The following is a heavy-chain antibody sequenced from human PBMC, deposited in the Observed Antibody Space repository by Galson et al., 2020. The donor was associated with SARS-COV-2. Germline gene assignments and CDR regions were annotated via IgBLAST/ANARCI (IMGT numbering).Heavy chain of an antibody. D-gene: IGHD1-26*01. CDR3: ARAGPGIVGATFLYYFDY. CDR2: ISSSSSYI. J-gene: IGHJ4*02. CDR1: GFTFSSYS. Sequence: GGSLRLSCAASGFTFSSYSMNWVRQAPGKGLEWVSSISSSSSYINYADSVKGRFTISTDNPKNSLYLQMNSLRAEDTAVYYCARAGPGIVGATFLYYFDYWGQGTLVTGSS. V-gene: IGHV3-21*01.